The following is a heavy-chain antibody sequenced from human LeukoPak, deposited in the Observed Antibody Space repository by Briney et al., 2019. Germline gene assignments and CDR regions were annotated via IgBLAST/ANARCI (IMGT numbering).Heavy chain of an antibody. CDR3: ARDSEQLLDY. CDR1: GGSISGRSYY. D-gene: IGHD2-2*01. J-gene: IGHJ4*02. Sequence: SETLSLTCSVSGGSISGRSYYWGWIRQPPGKGLEWIGSFYYTGITYFNPSLKGRVTVSVDTSRKHFSLKLSSVTAADTAVYYCARDSEQLLDYWGQGTLVTVSS. V-gene: IGHV4-39*07. CDR2: FYYTGIT.